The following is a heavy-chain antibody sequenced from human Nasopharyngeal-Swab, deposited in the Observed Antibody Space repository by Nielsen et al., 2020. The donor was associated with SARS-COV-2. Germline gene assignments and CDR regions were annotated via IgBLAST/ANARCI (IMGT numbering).Heavy chain of an antibody. CDR3: ARGGGLTIFGVVTAYYFDY. V-gene: IGHV1-46*01. CDR2: IYPSGGST. J-gene: IGHJ4*02. D-gene: IGHD3-3*01. CDR1: GYTFTSYY. Sequence: ASVKVSCKASGYTFTSYYMHWVRQAPGQGLEWMGIIYPSGGSTSYAQKFQGRVTMTRDTTTSTVYMELSSLRSEDTAVYYCARGGGLTIFGVVTAYYFDYWGQGTLVTVS.